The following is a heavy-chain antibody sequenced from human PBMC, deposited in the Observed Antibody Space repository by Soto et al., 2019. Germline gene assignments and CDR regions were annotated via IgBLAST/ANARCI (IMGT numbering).Heavy chain of an antibody. CDR3: ARVEVSGWYADY. J-gene: IGHJ4*02. D-gene: IGHD6-19*01. Sequence: EVHLVESGGGLVKPGESLRLSCAASGFSFSSYSMNWVRQAPGKGLEWVSSISTSSNYIYYVDSVKGRFTISRDNAKNSLYLQMNSLRAEDTAVYCCARVEVSGWYADYWGQGTLVTVSS. CDR1: GFSFSSYS. CDR2: ISTSSNYI. V-gene: IGHV3-21*01.